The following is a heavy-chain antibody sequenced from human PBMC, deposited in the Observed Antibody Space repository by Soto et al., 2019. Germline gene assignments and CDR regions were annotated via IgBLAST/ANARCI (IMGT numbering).Heavy chain of an antibody. V-gene: IGHV1-3*04. J-gene: IGHJ4*02. Sequence: ASVKVSCKASGYTFTSYAIHWVRQAPGQSLEWMGWINTGNGNTKYSQKFQGRVTITRDTSATTAYMELSSLRSEDTAMYYCARSPQPYYYDSSGSIDYWGQRTLVPVSS. D-gene: IGHD3-22*01. CDR1: GYTFTSYA. CDR3: ARSPQPYYYDSSGSIDY. CDR2: INTGNGNT.